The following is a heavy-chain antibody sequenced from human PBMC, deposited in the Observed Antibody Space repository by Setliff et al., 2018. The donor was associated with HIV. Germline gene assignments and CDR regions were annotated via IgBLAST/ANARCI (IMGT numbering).Heavy chain of an antibody. CDR2: FDPEDGET. CDR1: GYTLTELS. D-gene: IGHD3-22*01. V-gene: IGHV1-24*01. J-gene: IGHJ4*02. Sequence: ASVKVSCKVSGYTLTELSMHWVRQAPGKGLEWMGGFDPEDGETIYAQKFQGRVTMTEDMSTRTAYMELSSLRSEETAVYYCAVDLGDYYYDTTDYYYGGGLGYWGQGTLVTVSS. CDR3: AVDLGDYYYDTTDYYYGGGLGY.